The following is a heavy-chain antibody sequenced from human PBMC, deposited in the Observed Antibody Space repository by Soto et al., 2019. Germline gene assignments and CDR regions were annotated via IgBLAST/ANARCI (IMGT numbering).Heavy chain of an antibody. Sequence: GESLKISCCGSGYSFTTYWIGWVRQMPGKGLEWMGIINPADSDTRYSPSFQGQVTLSVDNSISTAYLQWTSLKGSDTAMYYCARKHYYDTGGYRNYYFDYWGQGTLVTVSS. J-gene: IGHJ4*02. CDR3: ARKHYYDTGGYRNYYFDY. CDR2: INPADSDT. D-gene: IGHD3-22*01. CDR1: GYSFTTYW. V-gene: IGHV5-51*01.